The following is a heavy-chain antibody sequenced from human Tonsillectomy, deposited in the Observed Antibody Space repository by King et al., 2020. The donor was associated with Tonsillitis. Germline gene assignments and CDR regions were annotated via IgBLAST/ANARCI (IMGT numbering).Heavy chain of an antibody. D-gene: IGHD4-17*01. V-gene: IGHV3-30-3*01. CDR2: ISFDGSNK. J-gene: IGHJ6*02. CDR1: GFTFSSYA. Sequence: VQLVESGGGVVQPGRSLRLSCAASGFTFSSYAMHWVRQAPGKGLEWVAVISFDGSNKDYAASVKGRFTISRDNSKNTLSLQMNSLRTEDTAVYFCARRDGALDYYYYGMDVWCQATTVTVSS. CDR3: ARRDGALDYYYYGMDV.